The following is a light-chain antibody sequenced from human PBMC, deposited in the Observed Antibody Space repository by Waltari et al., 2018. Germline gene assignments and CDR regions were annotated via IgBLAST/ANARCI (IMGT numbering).Light chain of an antibody. V-gene: IGKV1-39*01. CDR3: QQYNSPPT. CDR1: QRISTY. Sequence: QVTQSPSSPSASGGDRVTITCRASQRISTYFTWYQQKPGKAPKLLIYVASSLKSGVPSRFSGSGSGTDFTLTISSLQPEDFATYSCQQYNSPPTFGEGTKVELK. CDR2: VAS. J-gene: IGKJ4*01.